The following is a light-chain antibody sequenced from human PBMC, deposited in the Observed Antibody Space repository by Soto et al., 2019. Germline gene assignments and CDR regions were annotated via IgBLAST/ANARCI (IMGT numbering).Light chain of an antibody. CDR1: SSDVGNYNL. CDR3: CSYAGSSTFV. Sequence: QSALTQPASVSGSPGQSITISCTGTSSDVGNYNLVSWYQHHPGKAPKVMIYEGSKRPSGVSNRFSGSKSGNTASLTISGLQAEDEADYYCCSYAGSSTFVFGGGTQLTVL. CDR2: EGS. J-gene: IGLJ2*01. V-gene: IGLV2-23*01.